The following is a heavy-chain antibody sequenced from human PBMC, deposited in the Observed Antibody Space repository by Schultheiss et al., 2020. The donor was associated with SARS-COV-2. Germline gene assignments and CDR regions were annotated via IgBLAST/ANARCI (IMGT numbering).Heavy chain of an antibody. D-gene: IGHD3-22*01. J-gene: IGHJ4*02. CDR3: ARDLSVIVTTPPGY. CDR2: INPHSGGT. Sequence: ASVKVSCKASGYTFTGYYMHWLRQAPGQGLEWMGRINPHSGGTNYPQKFQGRLTLTRDTTINTAYMELNSLRLDDTAVYYCARDLSVIVTTPPGYWGQGALVTVSS. V-gene: IGHV1-2*02. CDR1: GYTFTGYY.